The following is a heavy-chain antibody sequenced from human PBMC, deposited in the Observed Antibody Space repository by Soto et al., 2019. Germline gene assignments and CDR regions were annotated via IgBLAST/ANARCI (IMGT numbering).Heavy chain of an antibody. J-gene: IGHJ4*02. CDR3: ARVRGYSSSWYVDY. Sequence: PSETLSLSCTVSGGSISIYYWSWIRQPAGKGLEWIGRIYTSGSTNYNPSLKSRVTMSVDTSKNQFSLKLSSVTAADTAVYYCARVRGYSSSWYVDYWGQGTLVTVSS. CDR2: IYTSGST. D-gene: IGHD6-13*01. CDR1: GGSISIYY. V-gene: IGHV4-4*07.